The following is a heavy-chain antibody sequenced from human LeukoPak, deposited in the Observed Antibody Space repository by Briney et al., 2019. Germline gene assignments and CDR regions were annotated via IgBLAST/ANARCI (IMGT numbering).Heavy chain of an antibody. Sequence: SETLSLTCSVSGGSISSSSYYWGWIRQPPGKGLEWIGTIYYSGSTYYNPSLKSRVTISVDTSKNQFSLKLSSVTAADTAVYYCARDADYYGSGRGYWGQGTLVTVSS. V-gene: IGHV4-39*07. D-gene: IGHD3-10*01. J-gene: IGHJ4*02. CDR3: ARDADYYGSGRGY. CDR2: IYYSGST. CDR1: GGSISSSSYY.